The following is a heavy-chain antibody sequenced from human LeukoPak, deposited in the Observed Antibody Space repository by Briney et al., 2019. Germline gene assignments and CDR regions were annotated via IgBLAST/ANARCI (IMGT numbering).Heavy chain of an antibody. V-gene: IGHV4-39*01. Sequence: SETLSLTGTVSRGSISSSSYYWGWIRQPPGKRLEWIGSFYYIGGTYYNPSLEGRVSISADSSKNQFSLKLTSVTAADTALYYCARILTTFDSWGQGTLVTVSS. J-gene: IGHJ4*02. CDR1: RGSISSSSYY. CDR2: FYYIGGT. CDR3: ARILTTFDS. D-gene: IGHD4-11*01.